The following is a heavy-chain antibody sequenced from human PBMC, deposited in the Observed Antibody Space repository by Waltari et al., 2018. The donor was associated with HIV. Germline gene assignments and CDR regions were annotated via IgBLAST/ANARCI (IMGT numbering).Heavy chain of an antibody. CDR1: GFTFSSYW. Sequence: EAQLVESGGDLVQPGGSLRLSCEASGFTFSSYWMTWVRQAPGKGLEWVANINPGGSESGYVDSVKGRFTISRDNAKDSLYLQMSSLRAEDTAVYYCARTLTYGYNLWGQGTLVTVSS. CDR2: INPGGSES. D-gene: IGHD5-12*01. J-gene: IGHJ4*02. CDR3: ARTLTYGYNL. V-gene: IGHV3-7*03.